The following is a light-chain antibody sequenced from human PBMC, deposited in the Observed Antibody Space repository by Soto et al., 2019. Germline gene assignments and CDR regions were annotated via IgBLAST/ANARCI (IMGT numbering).Light chain of an antibody. CDR1: QSVSSN. Sequence: EIVMTQSPATLSVSPGERATLSCRPSQSVSSNLAWYQQKPGQAPRLLIYGASTRATGIPARFSGSGSGTEFTLTISSLQSEDFAVYYCQQYNNWPPLYTFGQGTKVDIK. CDR2: GAS. CDR3: QQYNNWPPLYT. V-gene: IGKV3-15*01. J-gene: IGKJ2*01.